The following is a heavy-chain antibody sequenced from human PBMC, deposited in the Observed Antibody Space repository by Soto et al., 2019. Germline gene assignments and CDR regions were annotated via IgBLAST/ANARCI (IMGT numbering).Heavy chain of an antibody. CDR3: NSDLADYYDDSNTPYNAFEI. CDR1: GYTFTNYY. Sequence: QVHLVQSGAEVKKPGASVKVSCKASGYTFTNYYMHWVRQAPGQGLEWMGMINPRGGRTTYPQKFQGRATMTKDTYTITVDMELSRLRSEDTSVYYCNSDLADYYDDSNTPYNAFEIWGQGTMVTVSS. CDR2: INPRGGRT. V-gene: IGHV1-46*03. D-gene: IGHD3-22*01. J-gene: IGHJ3*02.